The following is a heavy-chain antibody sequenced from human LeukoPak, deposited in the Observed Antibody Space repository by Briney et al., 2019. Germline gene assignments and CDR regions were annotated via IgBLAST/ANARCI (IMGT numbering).Heavy chain of an antibody. CDR1: GGSFSGYY. J-gene: IGHJ5*02. D-gene: IGHD2-2*01. CDR3: ARGRGRPYCSSTSCSNNWFDP. CDR2: INHSGST. Sequence: SSETLSLTCAVYGGSFSGYYWSWIRQPPGKGLEWIGEINHSGSTNYNPSLKSRVTISVDTSKNQFSLKLSSVTAADTAVYYCARGRGRPYCSSTSCSNNWFDPWGQGTLVTVSS. V-gene: IGHV4-34*01.